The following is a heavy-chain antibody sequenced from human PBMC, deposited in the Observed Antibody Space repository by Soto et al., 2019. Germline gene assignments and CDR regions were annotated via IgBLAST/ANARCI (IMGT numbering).Heavy chain of an antibody. J-gene: IGHJ4*02. CDR3: ARDRGIVIVGGTIPDY. CDR2: ISAYNGNT. D-gene: IGHD1-26*01. V-gene: IGHV1-18*01. CDR1: GYTFTSYG. Sequence: QVQLVQSGAEVKKPGASVKVSCKASGYTFTSYGISWVRQAPGQGLEWLGWISAYNGNTNYARNLQGRVTVTADTSTTTAYMELRSLRSDDTAVSYCARDRGIVIVGGTIPDYWGQGTLVTVSS.